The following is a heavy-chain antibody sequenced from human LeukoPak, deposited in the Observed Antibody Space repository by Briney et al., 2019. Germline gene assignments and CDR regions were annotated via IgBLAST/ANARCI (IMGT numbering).Heavy chain of an antibody. Sequence: GGPLRLSCAASGFTFSTYTMNWVRQAPGKGLEWVSSIDSSSNYIYYADSVEGRFTISRDNAKNSLFLQMNSLRVEDTAVYYCAKVGLAGTSGYGAFDIWGQGTMVTVSS. CDR1: GFTFSTYT. J-gene: IGHJ3*02. D-gene: IGHD3-22*01. V-gene: IGHV3-21*01. CDR3: AKVGLAGTSGYGAFDI. CDR2: IDSSSNYI.